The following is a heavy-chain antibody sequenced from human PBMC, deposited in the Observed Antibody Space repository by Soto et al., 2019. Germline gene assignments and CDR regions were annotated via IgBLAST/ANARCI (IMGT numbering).Heavy chain of an antibody. Sequence: EVQLVESGGGLVQPGGSLRLSCAASGFTFSSYWMHWVRQAPGKGLVWVARIHDDGSITNYADSVKGRFTISRDNAKNTLYLQMNSLRAEDTAVYYCARGTPTPGLDYWGQGTLVTVSS. D-gene: IGHD2-15*01. CDR1: GFTFSSYW. CDR2: IHDDGSIT. V-gene: IGHV3-74*01. CDR3: ARGTPTPGLDY. J-gene: IGHJ4*02.